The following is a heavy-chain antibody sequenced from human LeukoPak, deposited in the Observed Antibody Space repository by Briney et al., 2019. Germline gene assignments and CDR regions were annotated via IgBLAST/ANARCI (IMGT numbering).Heavy chain of an antibody. CDR1: GFSPSSSGMC. CDR3: ARILADTGQLWLRIDY. CDR2: IDWDDDK. J-gene: IGHJ4*02. D-gene: IGHD5-18*01. V-gene: IGHV2-70*11. Sequence: SGPALAKPTQTLTLTCTFTGFSPSSSGMCVSWIRQPPVKALERLSRIDWDDDKYYSTSLKTRLTISKDTSKNQVVLTMTNMDPVDTATYYCARILADTGQLWLRIDYWGQGTLVTVSS.